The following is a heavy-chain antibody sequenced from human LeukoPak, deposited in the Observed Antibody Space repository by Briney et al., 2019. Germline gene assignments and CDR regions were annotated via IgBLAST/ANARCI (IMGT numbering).Heavy chain of an antibody. V-gene: IGHV3-23*01. CDR1: GFTFENYA. D-gene: IGHD5-18*01. CDR3: AKEMWIQAYYYGMDV. J-gene: IGHJ6*02. Sequence: GGSLRLSCAASGFTFENYAMSWVRQAPGKGLGWVSSISGSDSSTYYADSVKGRFTISRDNSNNTLYLRMTSLTADDTALYFCAKEMWIQAYYYGMDVWGQGTTVTVSS. CDR2: ISGSDSST.